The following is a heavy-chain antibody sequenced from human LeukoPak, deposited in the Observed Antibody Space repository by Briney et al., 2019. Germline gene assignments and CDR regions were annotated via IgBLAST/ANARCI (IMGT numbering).Heavy chain of an antibody. CDR1: GDSVSNNSAA. CDR2: THYRSKWYN. Sequence: SQTLSLTCAISGDSVSNNSAAWNWIRQSPSRGLEWLGRTHYRSKWYNDYAVSVTSRITISPDTSKNQFSLQLKSVTPDDTAVYYCARGRSWGESGFDYWGQGTLVTVSS. CDR3: ARGRSWGESGFDY. J-gene: IGHJ4*02. D-gene: IGHD6-13*01. V-gene: IGHV6-1*01.